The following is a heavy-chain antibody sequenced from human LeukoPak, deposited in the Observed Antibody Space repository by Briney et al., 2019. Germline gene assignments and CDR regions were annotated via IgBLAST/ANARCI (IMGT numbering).Heavy chain of an antibody. CDR2: IHHSGNS. V-gene: IGHV4-59*02. Sequence: SETLSLTCTVSGASVTVYYWSWIRQSPGKGLEWTSYIHHSGNSDYNPSLRSRVTTSLATSKNQFSLNLISVTAADTAVYYCTRGHWGLQSWSQGTLVTVSS. D-gene: IGHD7-27*01. J-gene: IGHJ5*02. CDR1: GASVTVYY. CDR3: TRGHWGLQS.